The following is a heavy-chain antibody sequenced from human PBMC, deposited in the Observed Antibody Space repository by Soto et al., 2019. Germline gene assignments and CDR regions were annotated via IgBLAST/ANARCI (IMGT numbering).Heavy chain of an antibody. D-gene: IGHD6-19*01. CDR1: GYTFKNYG. CDR3: TKAPGIAVSNDI. Sequence: ASVKVSCKASGYTFKNYGISWVRQAPGQGLEWMAWISAYNGNTNYAQKLQGRVTVTTDTSTSTAYMELRSLRSDDTAVYYCTKAPGIAVSNDIWGQGTMGTVSS. CDR2: ISAYNGNT. J-gene: IGHJ3*02. V-gene: IGHV1-18*01.